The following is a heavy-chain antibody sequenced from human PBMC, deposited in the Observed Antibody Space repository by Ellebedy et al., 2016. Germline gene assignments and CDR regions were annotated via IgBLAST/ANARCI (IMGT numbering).Heavy chain of an antibody. J-gene: IGHJ4*02. CDR1: GFTFSSYG. CDR2: ISSSSSTI. Sequence: GGSLRLSCAASGFTFSSYGIHWVRQAPGKGLEWVSYISSSSSTIYYADSVKGRFTISRDNAKNSLYLQMNSLRDEDTAVYYCARDRFTMIVVVTPWEFDYWGQGTLVTVSS. V-gene: IGHV3-48*02. CDR3: ARDRFTMIVVVTPWEFDY. D-gene: IGHD3-22*01.